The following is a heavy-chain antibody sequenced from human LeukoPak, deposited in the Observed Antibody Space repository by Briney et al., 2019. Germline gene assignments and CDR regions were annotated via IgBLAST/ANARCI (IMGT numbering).Heavy chain of an antibody. CDR2: ISSSSSYI. D-gene: IGHD3-3*01. CDR1: GFTFSSYS. Sequence: GGSLRLSCAASGFTFSSYSMNWVRQAPGKGLEWVSSISSSSSYIYYADSVKGRFTISRDNAKNSLYLQMNSLRAEDTAVYYCAKDRSLPYYDFWSGYYNRMDVWGQGTTVTVSS. V-gene: IGHV3-21*01. CDR3: AKDRSLPYYDFWSGYYNRMDV. J-gene: IGHJ6*02.